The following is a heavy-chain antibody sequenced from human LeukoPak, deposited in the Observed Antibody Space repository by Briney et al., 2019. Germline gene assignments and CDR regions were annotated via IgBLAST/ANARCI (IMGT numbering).Heavy chain of an antibody. J-gene: IGHJ6*03. CDR1: GYTFSSYD. CDR2: MNPNSGNT. CDR3: ATLTVYYYMDV. Sequence: ASVKVSCKASGYTFSSYDINWVRQATGQGLEWMGWMNPNSGNTGYVQKFQGRVTMTEDTSTDTAYMELSSLRSEDTAVYYCATLTVYYYMDVWGKGTTVTISS. D-gene: IGHD2-8*01. V-gene: IGHV1-8*01.